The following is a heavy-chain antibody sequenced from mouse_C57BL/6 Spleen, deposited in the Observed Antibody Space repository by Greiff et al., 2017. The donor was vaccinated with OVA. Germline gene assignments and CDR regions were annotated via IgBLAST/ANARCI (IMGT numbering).Heavy chain of an antibody. CDR2: IYPGDGDT. CDR3: ARRYYGSSYGYWYFDV. CDR1: GYAFSSYW. D-gene: IGHD1-1*01. Sequence: VQLQQSGAELVKPGASVKISCKASGYAFSSYWMNWVKQRPGQGLEWIGQIYPGDGDTNYNGKFKGKATLTADKSSSTAYMQLSSLTSEDSAVYFGARRYYGSSYGYWYFDVWGTGTTVTVSS. J-gene: IGHJ1*03. V-gene: IGHV1-80*01.